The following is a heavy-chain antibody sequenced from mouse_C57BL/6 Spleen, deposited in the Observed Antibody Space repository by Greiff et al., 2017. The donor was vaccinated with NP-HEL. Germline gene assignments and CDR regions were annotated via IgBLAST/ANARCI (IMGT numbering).Heavy chain of an antibody. Sequence: EVKLVESGGGLVKPGGSLKLSCAASGFTFSDYGMHWVRQAPEKGLEWVAYISSGSSTIYYADTVKGRFTISRDNAKNTLFLQMTSLRSEDTAMYYWASDFYGRGAYWGQGTLVTVSA. CDR2: ISSGSSTI. D-gene: IGHD1-1*02. CDR3: ASDFYGRGAY. CDR1: GFTFSDYG. J-gene: IGHJ3*01. V-gene: IGHV5-17*01.